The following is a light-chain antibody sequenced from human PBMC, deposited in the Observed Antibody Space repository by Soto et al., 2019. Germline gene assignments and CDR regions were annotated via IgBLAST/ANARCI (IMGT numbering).Light chain of an antibody. J-gene: IGKJ1*01. CDR3: QQWIRWT. V-gene: IGKV3-15*01. Sequence: EIVRTQSPDTLSVSPGDRATLSCRASESVGTNVAWFQQRPGQAPRLLIYGASTRVAGIPARFSGSGSETEFTLTISSLQSEDFAIYHCQQWIRWTFGQGTRLELK. CDR2: GAS. CDR1: ESVGTN.